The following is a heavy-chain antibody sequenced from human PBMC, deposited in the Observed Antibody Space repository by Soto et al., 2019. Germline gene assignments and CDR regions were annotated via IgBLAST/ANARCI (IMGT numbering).Heavy chain of an antibody. J-gene: IGHJ4*02. V-gene: IGHV4-39*01. CDR1: GGSISSSSYY. CDR2: IYYSGST. D-gene: IGHD3-3*01. CDR3: ARRGYYDFWSGYYTLSYFDY. Sequence: QLQLQESGPGLVKPSETLSLTCTVSGGSISSSSYYWGWIRQPPGTGLEWIGSIYYSGSTYYNPSLKSRVTIALDTAKNQFSLKLSSVTAADTAVYYCARRGYYDFWSGYYTLSYFDYWGQGTLVTVSS.